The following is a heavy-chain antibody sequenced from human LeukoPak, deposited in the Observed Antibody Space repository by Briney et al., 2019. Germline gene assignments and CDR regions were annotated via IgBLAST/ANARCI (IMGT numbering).Heavy chain of an antibody. V-gene: IGHV3-48*03. Sequence: GGSLRLSCEASGFIFGSHEMNWVRQSPGKGLEWLAYISGDGTTIYYEDSVKGRFTISRDNAKKSLSLQMNSLRAEDTAVYYCVRRESSGFFYYFDHWGQGVLVTVSS. CDR3: VRRESSGFFYYFDH. J-gene: IGHJ4*02. CDR1: GFIFGSHE. CDR2: ISGDGTTI. D-gene: IGHD3-22*01.